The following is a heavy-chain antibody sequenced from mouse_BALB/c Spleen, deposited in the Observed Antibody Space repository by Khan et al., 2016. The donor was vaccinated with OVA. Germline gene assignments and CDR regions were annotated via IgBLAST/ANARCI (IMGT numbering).Heavy chain of an antibody. Sequence: QVQLKQSGPGLVAPSQSLSITCTISGVSLTNYGIPWLRQPPGKGLEWLAAIWSDGSTTYISALQSRLSISKNNSKSQVFLKMNSRQTDDSAMYYCARQPYYHYYVMDYWGQGTSVTVSS. CDR1: GVSLTNYG. CDR3: ARQPYYHYYVMDY. J-gene: IGHJ4*01. D-gene: IGHD2-10*01. CDR2: IWSDGST. V-gene: IGHV2-6-1*01.